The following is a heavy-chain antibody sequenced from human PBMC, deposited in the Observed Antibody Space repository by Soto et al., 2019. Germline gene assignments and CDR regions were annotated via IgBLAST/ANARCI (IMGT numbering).Heavy chain of an antibody. CDR3: ARRARIAVVKAGGGWYRGNWFDP. Sequence: PGGSLRLSXAASGFTFSDYYMSCIRQAPGKGPERVSYISSSSSYTNYADSVKGRFTISRDNAKNSLYQQMNSLRAEDTAVYYCARRARIAVVKAGGGWYRGNWFDPCGKRPLVTVSS. D-gene: IGHD6-19*01. J-gene: IGHJ5*02. CDR2: ISSSSSYT. CDR1: GFTFSDYY. V-gene: IGHV3-11*06.